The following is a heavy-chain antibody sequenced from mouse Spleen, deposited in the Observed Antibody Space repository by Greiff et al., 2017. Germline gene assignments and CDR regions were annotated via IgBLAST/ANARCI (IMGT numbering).Heavy chain of an antibody. J-gene: IGHJ4*01. CDR3: ARHEDVNYGYAMDY. CDR2: MWSDRSN. V-gene: IGHV2-6-1*01. CDR1: GSSLTSYG. D-gene: IGHD2-1*01. Sequence: QVQLKETGPGLVAPSQSLSITCTVSGSSLTSYGVHWVRQPPGKGLGWLVVMWSDRSNNYHSALKSRLSISRDNSKSQVFLKMNSLQSEDTAMYYCARHEDVNYGYAMDYWGQGTSATGSS.